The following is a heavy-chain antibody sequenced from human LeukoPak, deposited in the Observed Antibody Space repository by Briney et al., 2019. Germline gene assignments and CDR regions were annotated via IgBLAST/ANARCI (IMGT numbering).Heavy chain of an antibody. CDR3: ARGSSGVTISSYGMDV. V-gene: IGHV3-72*01. D-gene: IGHD3-9*01. Sequence: PGGSLRLSCAASGFTFSDHYMDWVRQAPGKGLEWVGRTKNKANSYTTQYAASVKGRFTISRDDSKNSLYLQMNSLKTEDTAVYYCARGSSGVTISSYGMDVWGEGTTVTVSS. CDR1: GFTFSDHY. CDR2: TKNKANSYTT. J-gene: IGHJ6*04.